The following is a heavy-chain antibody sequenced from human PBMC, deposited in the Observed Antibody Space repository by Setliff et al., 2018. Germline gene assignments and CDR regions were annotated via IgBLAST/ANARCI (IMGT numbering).Heavy chain of an antibody. J-gene: IGHJ5*02. CDR1: GYSISSGYY. V-gene: IGHV4-38-2*02. CDR2: IYHSGST. Sequence: SETLSLTCTVSGYSISSGYYWGWIRQPPGKGLEWIGSIYHSGSTYYNPSLKSRVTISRDNAKNSLYLQMNSLRAEDTAVYYCVRGGEGRDDSNSGSWGQGTLVTVSS. D-gene: IGHD2-21*02. CDR3: VRGGEGRDDSNSGS.